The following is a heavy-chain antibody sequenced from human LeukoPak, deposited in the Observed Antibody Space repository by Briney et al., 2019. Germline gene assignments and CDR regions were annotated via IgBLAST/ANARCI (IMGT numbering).Heavy chain of an antibody. D-gene: IGHD6-13*01. CDR3: ARAHSSSWPHSWYFDL. Sequence: QPGASLRLSCAASGFTFSSYAMSWVRQAPGKGLEWVSAISGSGDSTYYADSVKSRFTISRDNSKNTLYVQMNSLRAEDTAVYYCARAHSSSWPHSWYFDLWGRGTLVTVSS. V-gene: IGHV3-23*01. J-gene: IGHJ2*01. CDR1: GFTFSSYA. CDR2: ISGSGDST.